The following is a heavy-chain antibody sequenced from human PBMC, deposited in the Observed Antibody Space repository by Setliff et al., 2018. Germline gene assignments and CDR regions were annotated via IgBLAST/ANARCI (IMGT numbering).Heavy chain of an antibody. V-gene: IGHV4-39*07. CDR3: ARAPQYSNFWYALSWFDP. CDR2: ISHSGDP. CDR1: GGSISSSIYS. D-gene: IGHD3-3*01. Sequence: SETLSLTCSVSGGSISSSIYSWDWIRQPPGKGLEWIGEISHSGDPNYNPSLKSRVTISLDTSKNQFSLKLTSVTAADTAVYYCARAPQYSNFWYALSWFDPWGQGTLVTVSS. J-gene: IGHJ5*02.